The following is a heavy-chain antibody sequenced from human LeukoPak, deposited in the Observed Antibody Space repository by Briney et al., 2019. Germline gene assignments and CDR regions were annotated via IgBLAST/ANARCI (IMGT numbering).Heavy chain of an antibody. V-gene: IGHV4-59*01. Sequence: PSETLSLTCTVSGGSISSYYWSWIRQPPGKGLEWIGYISDSGSTNYNPSLKSRVNMSVDTSKNQFSLKLSSVTAADTAVYYCARDRLYYFDYWGQGTLVTVSS. J-gene: IGHJ4*02. D-gene: IGHD4/OR15-4a*01. CDR1: GGSISSYY. CDR2: ISDSGST. CDR3: ARDRLYYFDY.